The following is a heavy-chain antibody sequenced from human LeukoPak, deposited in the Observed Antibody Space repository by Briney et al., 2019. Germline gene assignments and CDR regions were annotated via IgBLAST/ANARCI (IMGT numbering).Heavy chain of an antibody. CDR2: IYSGGTT. CDR1: GFTDSSNS. D-gene: IGHD4-17*01. J-gene: IGHJ4*02. V-gene: IGHV3-53*01. Sequence: GGTLRLSCAASGFTDSSNSMSWVRQAPGKGLEWVSVIYSGGTTYCADSVKGRFTISRDNSKNTLYLQMNSLRAEDTAVYYCAREHNGDYVDYWGQGTLVTVSS. CDR3: AREHNGDYVDY.